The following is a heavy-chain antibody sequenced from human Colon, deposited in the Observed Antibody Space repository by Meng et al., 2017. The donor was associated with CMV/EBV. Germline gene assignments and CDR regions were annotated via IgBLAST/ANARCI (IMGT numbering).Heavy chain of an antibody. Sequence: SETLSLTCTVSGGSISSYYWSWIRQPAGKGLEWIGRIYTSGSTNYNPSLKSRVTMSVDTSKNEFSLRLSSVTAADTAVYYCATIAAYNSRDWFDPWGQGTLVTVSS. CDR3: ATIAAYNSRDWFDP. V-gene: IGHV4-4*07. D-gene: IGHD1-14*01. J-gene: IGHJ5*02. CDR1: GGSISSYY. CDR2: IYTSGST.